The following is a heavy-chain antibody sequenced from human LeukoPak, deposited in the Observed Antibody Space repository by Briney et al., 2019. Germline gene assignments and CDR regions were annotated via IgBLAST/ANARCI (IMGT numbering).Heavy chain of an antibody. CDR2: IKQDGSEK. J-gene: IGHJ4*02. V-gene: IGHV3-7*01. Sequence: VSLRLSCAASGFTFSSYWMSWVRQAPGKGLEWVANIKQDGSEKYYVDSVKGRFTISRDNAKNSLYLQMNSLRAEDTAVYYCARGLRRRGGYYYTYYFDYWGQGTLVTVSS. CDR1: GFTFSSYW. CDR3: ARGLRRRGGYYYTYYFDY. D-gene: IGHD3-22*01.